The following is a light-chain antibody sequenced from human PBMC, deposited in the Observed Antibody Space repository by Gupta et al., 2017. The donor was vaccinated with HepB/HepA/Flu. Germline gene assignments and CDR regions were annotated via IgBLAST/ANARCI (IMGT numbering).Light chain of an antibody. CDR1: SSYIEPSYD. CDR2: GTN. CDR3: QSYDSSVGGYV. Sequence: QSLLTQPPSVSVALGRRATIYCTGRSSYIEPSYDVNCYQQVPGTSPKVIIYGTNKRPSGISDRFSGSKSGASASLAISGRHAEDEADYYCQSYDSSVGGYVFGRGTKVTVL. V-gene: IGLV1-40*01. J-gene: IGLJ1*01.